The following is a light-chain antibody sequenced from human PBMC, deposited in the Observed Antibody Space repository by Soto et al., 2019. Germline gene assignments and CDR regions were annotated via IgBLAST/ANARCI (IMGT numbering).Light chain of an antibody. V-gene: IGKV3-11*01. CDR3: QQRSNWPGT. J-gene: IGKJ1*01. Sequence: ESVLAQSPATLSLSPGERATLSCMASQSVTSNYLAWYQQKPGQAPRLLIYGASNRATGIPARFSGSGSGTDFTLTISSLEPEDFAVYYCQQRSNWPGTFGQGTKVDIK. CDR2: GAS. CDR1: QSVTSNY.